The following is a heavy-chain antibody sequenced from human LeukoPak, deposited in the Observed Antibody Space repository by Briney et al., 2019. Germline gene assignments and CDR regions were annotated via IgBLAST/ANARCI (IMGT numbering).Heavy chain of an antibody. CDR1: GFTFSSYA. CDR2: ISYDGSYK. D-gene: IGHD2-21*02. Sequence: GGSLRLSCAASGFTFSSYAMHWVRQAPGKGLEGGAVISYDGSYKYYADSVKGRFTISRDNSKNTLYLQMNSLRAEDTAVYYCARDLTYCGGACYWGQGTLVTVSS. J-gene: IGHJ4*02. CDR3: ARDLTYCGGACY. V-gene: IGHV3-30-3*01.